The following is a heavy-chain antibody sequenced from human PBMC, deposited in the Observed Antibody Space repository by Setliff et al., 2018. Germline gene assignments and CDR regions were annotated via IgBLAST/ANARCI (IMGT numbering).Heavy chain of an antibody. CDR3: AREKGVYTYYFDY. CDR2: IYYSGST. J-gene: IGHJ4*02. D-gene: IGHD3-10*01. Sequence: SETLSLTCTVSGGSISSSSYYWGWMRQPPGKGLEWIGSIYYSGSTYYNPSLKSRVTISVDTSKNQFSLKLSSVTAADTAVYYCAREKGVYTYYFDYWGQGTLVTVSS. V-gene: IGHV4-39*07. CDR1: GGSISSSSYY.